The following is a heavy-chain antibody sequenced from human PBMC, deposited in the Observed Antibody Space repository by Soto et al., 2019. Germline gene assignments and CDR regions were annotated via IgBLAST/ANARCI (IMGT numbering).Heavy chain of an antibody. CDR2: IYHSGST. D-gene: IGHD2-15*01. V-gene: IGHV4-30-2*01. CDR3: ASTQYGGKSSGAFDI. Sequence: QLQLQESGSGLVKPSQTLSLTCAVSGGSISSGGYSWSWIRQPPGKGLEWIGYIYHSGSTYYNPSLKSRVTISVDRSKNQFSLKLSSVTAADTAVYYCASTQYGGKSSGAFDIWGQGTRVTVSS. CDR1: GGSISSGGYS. J-gene: IGHJ3*02.